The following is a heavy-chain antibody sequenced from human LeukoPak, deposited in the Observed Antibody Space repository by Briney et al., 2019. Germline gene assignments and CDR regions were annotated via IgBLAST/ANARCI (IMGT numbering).Heavy chain of an antibody. CDR1: GFSISSSSYY. J-gene: IGHJ5*02. CDR3: ARRSPYYYLISGYYSEVNHSFDP. CDR2: IFYSEGT. V-gene: IGHV4-39*01. D-gene: IGHD3-22*01. Sequence: PAESLSLTCTVSGFSISSSSYYWGWIRQPPGKGREWIVSIFYSEGTYYNPSLKSRVTISVDTSKNQFSLKLRSVTAADTAVYYCARRSPYYYLISGYYSEVNHSFDPWARGPLVPVPS.